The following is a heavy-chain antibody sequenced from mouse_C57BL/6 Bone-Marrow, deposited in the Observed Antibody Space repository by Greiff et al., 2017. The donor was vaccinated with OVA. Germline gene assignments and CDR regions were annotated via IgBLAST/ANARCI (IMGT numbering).Heavy chain of an antibody. Sequence: EVKLQESGPELVKPGASVKISCKASGYSFTGYYMNWVKQSPEKSLEWIGEINPSTGGTTYNQKFKAKATLTVDKSSSTAYMQLKSLTSEDSAVYYCARSYYSNYVPYFDYWGQGTTLTVSS. V-gene: IGHV1-42*01. CDR1: GYSFTGYY. CDR2: INPSTGGT. J-gene: IGHJ2*01. CDR3: ARSYYSNYVPYFDY. D-gene: IGHD2-5*01.